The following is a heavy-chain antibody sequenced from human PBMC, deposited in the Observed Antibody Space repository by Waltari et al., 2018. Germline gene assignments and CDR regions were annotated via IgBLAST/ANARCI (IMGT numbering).Heavy chain of an antibody. Sequence: QVQVVQSGAEVRKPGASVEVSCKASGSSFTGHYMHWVRQAPGQGLEWMGWLNPNTGYTNYAQKFRGRVAMTRDTSISTAYMELSRLTSDDTAVYFCAREVSGYYYMDVWGKGTTVTISS. V-gene: IGHV1-2*02. CDR1: GSSFTGHY. CDR3: AREVSGYYYMDV. J-gene: IGHJ6*03. D-gene: IGHD6-6*01. CDR2: LNPNTGYT.